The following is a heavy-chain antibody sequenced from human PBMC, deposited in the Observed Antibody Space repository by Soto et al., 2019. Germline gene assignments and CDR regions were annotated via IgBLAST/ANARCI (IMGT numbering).Heavy chain of an antibody. D-gene: IGHD6-13*01. Sequence: QVQLVQSGAEVKKPGSSVKVSCKASGGTFSSYTISWVRQAPGQGLEWMGRIIPILGIANYAQKFQGRVTITADKSTSTAYIELSSLRSEDTAVYYCARDPSRPYYYYYGMDVWGQGTTVTVSS. V-gene: IGHV1-69*08. J-gene: IGHJ6*02. CDR3: ARDPSRPYYYYYGMDV. CDR2: IIPILGIA. CDR1: GGTFSSYT.